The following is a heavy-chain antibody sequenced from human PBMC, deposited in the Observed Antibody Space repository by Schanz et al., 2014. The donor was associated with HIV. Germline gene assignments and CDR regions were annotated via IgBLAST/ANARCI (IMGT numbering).Heavy chain of an antibody. CDR2: ISYDGTNK. CDR3: AKDGGSRGRRRGMDV. Sequence: QVHLVESGGGVVRPGRSLRLSCAASGFTFDSYGMHWVRQAPGKGLEWVAVISYDGTNKVYADSVKGRFTISRDNSKNTVYLQMNSLRAEDTAIYHCAKDGGSRGRRRGMDVWGQGTTVTVSS. J-gene: IGHJ6*02. D-gene: IGHD3-10*01. V-gene: IGHV3-30*18. CDR1: GFTFDSYG.